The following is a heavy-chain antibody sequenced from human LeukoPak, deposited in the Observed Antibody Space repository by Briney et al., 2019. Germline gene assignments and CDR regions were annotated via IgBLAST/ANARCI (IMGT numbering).Heavy chain of an antibody. Sequence: GGSLRLSCAASGFTVDSNYLSWVRQAPGKGLEWVSTIYTGGNTYYAASVKGRFTISRDFSKNTVFLHMNSLRAEDTAMYYCARGDDSGYYDYFDYWGQGALVIVSS. CDR2: IYTGGNT. J-gene: IGHJ4*02. CDR3: ARGDDSGYYDYFDY. D-gene: IGHD3-22*01. V-gene: IGHV3-53*01. CDR1: GFTVDSNY.